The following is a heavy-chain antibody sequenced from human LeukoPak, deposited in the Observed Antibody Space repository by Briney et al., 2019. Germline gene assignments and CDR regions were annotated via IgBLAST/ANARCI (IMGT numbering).Heavy chain of an antibody. D-gene: IGHD3-10*01. CDR1: GFTVSSNY. CDR2: IYSGGST. Sequence: PGGSLRLSCAGSGFTVSSNYMSWVRQAPGKGLEWVSVIYSGGSTYYADSVKGRFTISRDNSKNTLHLQMNSLRAEDTAVYYCARGGTMVRGVIEYYFDYCGQGTLVTVSS. V-gene: IGHV3-53*01. CDR3: ARGGTMVRGVIEYYFDY. J-gene: IGHJ4*02.